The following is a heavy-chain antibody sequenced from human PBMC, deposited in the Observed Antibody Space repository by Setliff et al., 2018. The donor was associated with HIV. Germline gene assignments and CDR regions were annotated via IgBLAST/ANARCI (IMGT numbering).Heavy chain of an antibody. J-gene: IGHJ5*02. D-gene: IGHD3-10*01. Sequence: ASVKVSCKASGYSFSSYGIGWVRLAPGQGLEWMGWMSTDNGNTGYAQKFQGRVTMTRNTSISTAYMELSSLRSEDTAVYYCARGGYYYGSGKGNWFDPWGQGTLVTVSS. CDR3: ARGGYYYGSGKGNWFDP. CDR1: GYSFSSYG. V-gene: IGHV1-8*01. CDR2: MSTDNGNT.